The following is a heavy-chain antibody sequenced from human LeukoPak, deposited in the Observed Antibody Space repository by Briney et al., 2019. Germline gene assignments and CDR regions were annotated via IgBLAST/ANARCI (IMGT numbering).Heavy chain of an antibody. Sequence: GGSLRLSCAASGFTFSSYGMSWVRQAPGKGLEWVSAISGSGGSTYYADSVKGRFTISRDNSKNTLYLQMNSLRAEDTAVYYCAKEATHTMVRGVMSPYWGQGTLVTVSS. CDR1: GFTFSSYG. V-gene: IGHV3-23*01. D-gene: IGHD3-10*01. CDR2: ISGSGGST. CDR3: AKEATHTMVRGVMSPY. J-gene: IGHJ4*02.